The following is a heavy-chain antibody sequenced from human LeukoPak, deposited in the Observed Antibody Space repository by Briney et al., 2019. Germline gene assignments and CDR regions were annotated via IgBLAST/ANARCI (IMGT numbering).Heavy chain of an antibody. Sequence: ASVKVSCKASGGTFSSYAISWVRQAPGQGLEWMGRIIPILGIASYAQKFQGRVTMTRDTSTSTVYMELSSLRSEDTAVYYCARDIGILTGNFDYWGQGTLVTVSS. CDR3: ARDIGILTGNFDY. V-gene: IGHV1-69*04. D-gene: IGHD3-9*01. J-gene: IGHJ4*02. CDR1: GGTFSSYA. CDR2: IIPILGIA.